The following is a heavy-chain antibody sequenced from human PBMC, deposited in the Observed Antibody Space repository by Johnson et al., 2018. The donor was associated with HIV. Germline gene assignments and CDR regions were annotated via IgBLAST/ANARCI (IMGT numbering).Heavy chain of an antibody. J-gene: IGHJ3*02. V-gene: IGHV3-30-3*01. CDR2: ISYDGSNK. CDR3: ARDKSGGGTDSGYDHFSAPDAFDI. Sequence: QVQLVESGGGVVQPGRSLRLSCAASGFTFSSYAMHWVRQAPGKGLEWVAVISYDGSNKYYADSVKGRFTISRDNSKNTLYLQMNSLRAEDTAVYYCARDKSGGGTDSGYDHFSAPDAFDIWGQGTIVTVSS. CDR1: GFTFSSYA. D-gene: IGHD5-12*01.